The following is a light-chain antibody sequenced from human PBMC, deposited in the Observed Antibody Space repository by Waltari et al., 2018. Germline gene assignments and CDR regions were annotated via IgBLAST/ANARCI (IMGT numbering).Light chain of an antibody. Sequence: SYELPQPPSVSVSPGQTARITCPGDALPKQYAYWYQQKPGQAPILLIYKDTERPSGIPERFSGSRSGTIVTLTISGVQAEDEADYYCQSADSSGSHVVFGGGTKLTVL. V-gene: IGLV3-25*03. CDR2: KDT. CDR1: ALPKQY. J-gene: IGLJ2*01. CDR3: QSADSSGSHVV.